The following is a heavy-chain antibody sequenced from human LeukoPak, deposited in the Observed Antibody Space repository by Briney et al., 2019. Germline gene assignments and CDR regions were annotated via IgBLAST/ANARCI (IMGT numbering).Heavy chain of an antibody. Sequence: GGSLRLSCAASGFTFSSYVMHWVRQAPGKGLEWVAIISYDGSNEYYADSVKGRFTISRDNSKNTLYLQMNSLRAEDTAVYYCARGLKAAPSNYVWGSYRYKGGGYWFDPWGQGTLVTVSS. CDR1: GFTFSSYV. V-gene: IGHV3-30*04. D-gene: IGHD3-16*02. CDR2: ISYDGSNE. CDR3: ARGLKAAPSNYVWGSYRYKGGGYWFDP. J-gene: IGHJ5*02.